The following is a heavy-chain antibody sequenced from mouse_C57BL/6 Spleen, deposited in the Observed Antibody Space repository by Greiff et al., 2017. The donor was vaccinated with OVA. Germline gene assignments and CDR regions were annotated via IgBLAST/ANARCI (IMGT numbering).Heavy chain of an antibody. CDR2: IYPGDGDT. J-gene: IGHJ1*03. CDR1: GYAFSSYW. D-gene: IGHD1-1*01. CDR3: ARSEGYYYGSSYYGGFDV. V-gene: IGHV1-80*01. Sequence: QVQLQQSGAELVKPGASVKISCKASGYAFSSYWMNWVKQRPGKGLEWIGQIYPGDGDTNYNGKFKGKATLTADKSSSTAYMQLSSLTSEDSAVYFCARSEGYYYGSSYYGGFDVWGTGTTVTVSS.